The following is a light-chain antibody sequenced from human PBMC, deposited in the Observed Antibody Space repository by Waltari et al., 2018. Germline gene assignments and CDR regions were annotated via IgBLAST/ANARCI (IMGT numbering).Light chain of an antibody. CDR2: TNT. Sequence: QSALTQPPSTSATPGQRVTISCSGSRSNIRSHYVSWYQQLPGTAPKLFIYTNTPRPPGVPDRFSASKSGTSASLAISGLQLEDEADYYCASWDDSLSGWVFGGGTKVTVL. V-gene: IGLV1-47*01. CDR3: ASWDDSLSGWV. J-gene: IGLJ3*02. CDR1: RSNIRSHY.